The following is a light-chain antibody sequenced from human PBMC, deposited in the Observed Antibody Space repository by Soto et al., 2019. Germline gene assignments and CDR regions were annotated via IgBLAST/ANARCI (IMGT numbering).Light chain of an antibody. J-gene: IGLJ3*02. Sequence: SYELTQPPSVSVAPGKTARVTCGVNNIGSKSVHWYQQKPGQAPVLVIYYDTDRSSGIPERFSGSNSGITATLTISSVEAGDEADYYCQVWDSSSSVVFGGGTKLTVL. V-gene: IGLV3-21*04. CDR1: NIGSKS. CDR3: QVWDSSSSVV. CDR2: YDT.